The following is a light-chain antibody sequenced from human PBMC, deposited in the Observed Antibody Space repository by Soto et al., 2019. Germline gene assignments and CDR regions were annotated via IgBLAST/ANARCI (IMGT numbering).Light chain of an antibody. Sequence: DIQMTQSPSYVSASVGDRVSITCRASQDIRSWLAWYQQRPGKAPKLLIYAATTLQSGVPSRFSGSGSGTTFTLTSNSLQPEDFASYFCQQANSFPLTFGGGTKVDIK. CDR3: QQANSFPLT. CDR1: QDIRSW. CDR2: AAT. J-gene: IGKJ4*01. V-gene: IGKV1-12*01.